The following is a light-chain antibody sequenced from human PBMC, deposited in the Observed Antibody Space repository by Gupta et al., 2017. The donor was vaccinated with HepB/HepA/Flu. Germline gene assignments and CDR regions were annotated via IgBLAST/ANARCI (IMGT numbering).Light chain of an antibody. CDR2: DHE. CDR3: QSFDSSDLTGV. CDR1: SGSIGSNY. V-gene: IGLV6-57*01. Sequence: NLVLTQPHSVSESPGQTITISCTRNSGSIGSNYVQGCQQRPGSCPTTVIEDHEQRPSGVPERFSASSDSSGNSASLTISGLQKEDEADYYCQSFDSSDLTGVFGGGTRLTVL. J-gene: IGLJ3*02.